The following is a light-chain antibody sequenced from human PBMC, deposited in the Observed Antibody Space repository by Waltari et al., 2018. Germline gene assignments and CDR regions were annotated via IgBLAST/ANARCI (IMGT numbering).Light chain of an antibody. CDR3: QHYLRLPVT. Sequence: EIVLTQSPAPLSLPLGAIAIVSCRASQSVSRSLAWYQQKPRQAPRLLIYGTSTSATDIPDMFSGSRSGKDFSLTISRLEDDDFAVYCCQHYLRLPVTFGQGTTVEI. CDR1: QSVSRS. J-gene: IGKJ1*01. CDR2: GTS. V-gene: IGKV3-20*01.